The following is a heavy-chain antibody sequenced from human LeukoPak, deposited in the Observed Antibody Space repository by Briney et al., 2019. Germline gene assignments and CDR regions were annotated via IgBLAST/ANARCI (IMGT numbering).Heavy chain of an antibody. CDR3: ARDWPSGYYYGVSDY. D-gene: IGHD3-22*01. CDR1: GGSISSYY. J-gene: IGHJ4*02. V-gene: IGHV4-4*07. Sequence: SEILSLTCTVSGGSISSYYWSWIRQPAGKGLEWIGRIYTSGSTNYNPSLKSQVTMSVDTSKNQFSLKLSSVTAADTAVYYCARDWPSGYYYGVSDYWGQGTLVTVSS. CDR2: IYTSGST.